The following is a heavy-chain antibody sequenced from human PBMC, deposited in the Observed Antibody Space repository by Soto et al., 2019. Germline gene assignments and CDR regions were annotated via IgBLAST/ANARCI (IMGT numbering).Heavy chain of an antibody. CDR2: ISYDGSDK. CDR1: GFTFSSYG. CDR3: AMGVAVATTYFRH. V-gene: IGHV3-30*03. Sequence: QVQLVESGGGVVQPGRSLRLSCAASGFTFSSYGMHWVRQAPGKGLEWVAVISYDGSDKYYADSVKGRFTISRDNSNHTRCLERDGLRAEGTAGYVCAMGVAVATTYFRHWGQG. D-gene: IGHD2-15*01. J-gene: IGHJ1*01.